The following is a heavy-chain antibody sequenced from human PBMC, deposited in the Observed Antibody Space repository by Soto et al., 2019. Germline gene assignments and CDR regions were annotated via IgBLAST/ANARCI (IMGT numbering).Heavy chain of an antibody. J-gene: IGHJ4*02. V-gene: IGHV2-26*01. Sequence: QVTLKESGPVLVKPTETLTLTCTVSGFSLSNARMGVSWIRQPPGKALEWLAHIFSNDEKSYSTSLKSRLTIAKDTSKSQVVLTMTNMDPVDTATYYCARIPPGDYGDYAAPDYWGQGTLVTVSS. CDR3: ARIPPGDYGDYAAPDY. D-gene: IGHD4-17*01. CDR1: GFSLSNARMG. CDR2: IFSNDEK.